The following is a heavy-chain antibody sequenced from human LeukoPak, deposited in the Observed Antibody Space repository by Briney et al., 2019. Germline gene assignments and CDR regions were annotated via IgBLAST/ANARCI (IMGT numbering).Heavy chain of an antibody. D-gene: IGHD2-15*01. CDR2: ITGSGGST. CDR1: GFGFTFSNHA. V-gene: IGHV3-23*01. Sequence: GGSLRLSCAASGFGFTFSNHAMSWVRQAPGKGLDWVSAITGSGGSTYYADSVKGRFTISRDNSKNTLYLQMNSLRAEDTAVYYCAKDREVYSQGAYPVSYGMDVWGLGTTVTVSS. J-gene: IGHJ6*02. CDR3: AKDREVYSQGAYPVSYGMDV.